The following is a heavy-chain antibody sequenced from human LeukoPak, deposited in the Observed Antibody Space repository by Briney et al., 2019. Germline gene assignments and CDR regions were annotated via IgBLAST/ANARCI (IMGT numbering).Heavy chain of an antibody. J-gene: IGHJ4*02. CDR1: GFTISSNG. CDR3: AIYSSSWPFDD. V-gene: IGHV3-23*01. CDR2: ITSSGGST. Sequence: PGGSLRLSCEASGFTISSNGLSWVRQPPGKGLEWVSSITSSGGSTYYADSVKGRFTISRDNSKNTLYLQMNSLRAEGTAIYFCAIYSSSWPFDDWGQGTLVTVSS. D-gene: IGHD6-13*01.